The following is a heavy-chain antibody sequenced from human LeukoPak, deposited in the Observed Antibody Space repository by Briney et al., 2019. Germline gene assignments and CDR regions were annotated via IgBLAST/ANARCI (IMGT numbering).Heavy chain of an antibody. CDR2: ISSSSRYI. Sequence: GGSLRLSCAASGFNFSRYSMTWVRQAPGKGLEWVSSISSSSRYIYYEDSVKGRFTISRDNTKNSLYLQMNSLRAEDTAVYYCARADGGGNLIWFDYWGQGTLVTVSS. CDR3: ARADGGGNLIWFDY. CDR1: GFNFSRYS. D-gene: IGHD3-16*01. V-gene: IGHV3-21*01. J-gene: IGHJ4*02.